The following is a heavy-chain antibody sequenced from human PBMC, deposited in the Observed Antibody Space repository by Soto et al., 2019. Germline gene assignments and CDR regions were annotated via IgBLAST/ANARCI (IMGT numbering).Heavy chain of an antibody. CDR3: ATAEVDY. V-gene: IGHV3-74*01. CDR1: GFTFGNSW. Sequence: EVQLVESGGDLVQPGGSLRLSCAASGFTFGNSWMHWVRQAPGKGLEWVSRMNSDGSNTNYADSVKGRFTVSRDNAKNTLYLQMNSLRAEDTAVYYCATAEVDYWGPGTLVTVSS. CDR2: MNSDGSNT. J-gene: IGHJ4*02.